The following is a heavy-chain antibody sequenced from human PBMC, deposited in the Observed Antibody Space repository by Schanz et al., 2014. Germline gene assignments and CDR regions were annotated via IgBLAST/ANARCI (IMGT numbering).Heavy chain of an antibody. CDR3: AKVMVRGVMNDAFDI. CDR2: ISYDDGSNK. CDR1: GFTFSVYW. V-gene: IGHV3-30*18. Sequence: QVRLVEAGGGVVQPGGSLRLSCAASGFTFSVYWMHWVRQPPGKGLEWVAAISYDDGSNKYYADSVKGRFTISRDNSKNTMFLQMNSLRAEDTALYYCAKVMVRGVMNDAFDIWGQGTMVTVSS. J-gene: IGHJ3*02. D-gene: IGHD3-10*01.